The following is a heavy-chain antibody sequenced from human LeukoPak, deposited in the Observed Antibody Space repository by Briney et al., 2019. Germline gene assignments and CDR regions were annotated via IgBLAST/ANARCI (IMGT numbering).Heavy chain of an antibody. J-gene: IGHJ3*02. V-gene: IGHV4-39*07. Sequence: SETLSLTCTVSGGSISSSSYYWGWIRQPPGKGLEWIGSIYYSGSTYYNPSLKSRVTISVDTSKNQFSLKLSSVTAADTAVYYCARGIYDSSGYYYAFDIWGQGTMVTVSS. D-gene: IGHD3-22*01. CDR3: ARGIYDSSGYYYAFDI. CDR1: GGSISSSSYY. CDR2: IYYSGST.